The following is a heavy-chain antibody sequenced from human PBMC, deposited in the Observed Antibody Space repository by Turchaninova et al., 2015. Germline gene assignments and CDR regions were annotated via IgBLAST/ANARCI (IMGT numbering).Heavy chain of an antibody. Sequence: APDRVKPSQPRSLTCAIAGDSVSINGSAWNWIRQSPSRGLEWLGRTYSTSKFQNHDAESVKSRININPDTSKNQFSLQLNSVTPEDTAVYYCASGRYSGFDYWGQGILVTVSS. CDR1: GDSVSINGSA. D-gene: IGHD3-10*01. CDR3: ASGRYSGFDY. V-gene: IGHV6-1*01. J-gene: IGHJ4*02. CDR2: TYSTSKFQN.